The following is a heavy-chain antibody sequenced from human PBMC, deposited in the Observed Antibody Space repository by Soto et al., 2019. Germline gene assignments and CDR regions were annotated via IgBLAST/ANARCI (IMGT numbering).Heavy chain of an antibody. Sequence: GESLKISCAASGFTFSNAWMSWVRQAPGKGLEWVGRIKSKTDGGTTDYAAPVKGRFTISRDDSKNTLYLQMNSLKTEDTAVYYCTTGGSYDYIWGSYRYWVWGQGTLVTVSS. CDR1: GFTFSNAW. J-gene: IGHJ4*02. CDR3: TTGGSYDYIWGSYRYWV. V-gene: IGHV3-15*01. CDR2: IKSKTDGGTT. D-gene: IGHD3-16*02.